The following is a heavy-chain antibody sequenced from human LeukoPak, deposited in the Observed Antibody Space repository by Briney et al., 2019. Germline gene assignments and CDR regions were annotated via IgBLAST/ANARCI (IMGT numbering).Heavy chain of an antibody. D-gene: IGHD3-3*01. CDR3: ASNHYDFWSGPTPYYFDY. V-gene: IGHV3-21*01. CDR2: ISSSSSYI. Sequence: GGSLTLSCAASGFTFSSYSMNWVRQAPGKGLEWVSSISSSSSYIYYADSVKGRFTISRDNAKNSLYLQMNSLRAEDTAVYYCASNHYDFWSGPTPYYFDYWGQGTLVTVSS. CDR1: GFTFSSYS. J-gene: IGHJ4*02.